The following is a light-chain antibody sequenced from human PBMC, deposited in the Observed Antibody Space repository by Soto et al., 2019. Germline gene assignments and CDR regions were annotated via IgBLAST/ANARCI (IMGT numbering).Light chain of an antibody. Sequence: DIQMTQSPSSVSASVGDRVTITCRASQDISSYLAWYQHTPGKAPNLLIYAASILQSGVPSRFSGSGSGTDFTLTNSNLQPEHFATYYCQQADSFPLTLGGGTKVEIK. CDR3: QQADSFPLT. V-gene: IGKV1-12*01. CDR1: QDISSY. J-gene: IGKJ4*01. CDR2: AAS.